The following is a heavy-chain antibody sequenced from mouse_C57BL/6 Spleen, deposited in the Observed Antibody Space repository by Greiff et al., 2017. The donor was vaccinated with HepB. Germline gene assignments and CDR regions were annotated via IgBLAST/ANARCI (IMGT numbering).Heavy chain of an antibody. J-gene: IGHJ1*03. V-gene: IGHV1-64*01. CDR2: IHPNSGST. Sequence: QVHVKQSGAELVKPGASVKLSCKASGYTFTSYWMHWVKQRPGQGLEWIGMIHPNSGSTNYNEKFKSKATLTVDKSSSTAYMQLSSLTSEDSAVYYCANYGNLHFDVWGTGTTVTVSS. CDR1: GYTFTSYW. D-gene: IGHD2-1*01. CDR3: ANYGNLHFDV.